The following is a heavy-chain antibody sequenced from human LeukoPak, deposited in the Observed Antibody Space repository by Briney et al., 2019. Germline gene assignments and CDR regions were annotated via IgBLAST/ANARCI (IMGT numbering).Heavy chain of an antibody. V-gene: IGHV3-23*01. J-gene: IGHJ3*02. D-gene: IGHD5-18*01. CDR2: ISGSGGTT. Sequence: PGGSLRLSCAASGFTFSSYAMNWVRQAPGKGLEWVSVISGSGGTTYYADSVKGRFTISRDYSKNTLYLQMNSLRAEDTAVYYCARSWGEDTAMVPDAFDIWGQGTMVTVSS. CDR3: ARSWGEDTAMVPDAFDI. CDR1: GFTFSSYA.